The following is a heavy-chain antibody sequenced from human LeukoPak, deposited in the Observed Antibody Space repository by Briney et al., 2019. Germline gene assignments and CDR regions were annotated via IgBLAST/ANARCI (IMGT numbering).Heavy chain of an antibody. D-gene: IGHD1-14*01. CDR3: ARDRGNQRGYYYYYMDV. J-gene: IGHJ6*03. CDR1: GFTFSSYS. V-gene: IGHV3-48*01. Sequence: GGSLRLSCAVSGFTFSSYSMNWVRQAPGKGLEWVSYISSSSTIYYADSVKGRFTISRDNAKNSLYLQMNSLRAEDTAVYYCARDRGNQRGYYYYYMDVWGKGTTVTVSS. CDR2: ISSSSTI.